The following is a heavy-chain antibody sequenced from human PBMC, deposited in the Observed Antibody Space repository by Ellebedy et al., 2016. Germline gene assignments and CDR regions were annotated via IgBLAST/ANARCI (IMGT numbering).Heavy chain of an antibody. CDR3: ARIAAAGISSINWFDP. J-gene: IGHJ5*02. V-gene: IGHV1-18*04. Sequence: ASVKVSXKASGYTFTTFSITWVRQVPGQGLEWMGFVNTFSGNTKFAQKFQGRVSMTTDSSTHTAYMDLRSLRSDDTAVYYCARIAAAGISSINWFDPWGQGTLVTVSS. D-gene: IGHD6-13*01. CDR1: GYTFTTFS. CDR2: VNTFSGNT.